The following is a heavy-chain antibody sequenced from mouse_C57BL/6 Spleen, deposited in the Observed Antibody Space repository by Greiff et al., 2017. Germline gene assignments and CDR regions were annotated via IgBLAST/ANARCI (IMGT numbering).Heavy chain of an antibody. CDR3: ARDYSNYWMDY. CDR2: ISDGGSYT. Sequence: EVKLVESGGGLVKPGGSLKLSCAASGFTFSSYAMSWVRQTPEKRLEWVATISDGGSYTYYPDNVKGRFTISRDNAKNNMDLQMSHLKSEDTAMYYCARDYSNYWMDYWGQGTSGTVAS. V-gene: IGHV5-4*01. CDR1: GFTFSSYA. D-gene: IGHD2-5*01. J-gene: IGHJ4*01.